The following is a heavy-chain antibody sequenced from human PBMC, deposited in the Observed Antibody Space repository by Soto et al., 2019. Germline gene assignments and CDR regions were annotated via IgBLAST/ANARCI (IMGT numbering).Heavy chain of an antibody. J-gene: IGHJ5*02. V-gene: IGHV4-34*01. CDR1: GESCSGYY. Sequence: LSLTCGVYGESCSGYYCSLTRQPPGKGLEWIGEIHPSGSTYYNPSLRTRVTLSLDTSKNQFSLKLNSVTAADTAVYYCARGEDDYKVGRTWGQGTLVTVSS. D-gene: IGHD4-4*01. CDR2: IHPSGST. CDR3: ARGEDDYKVGRT.